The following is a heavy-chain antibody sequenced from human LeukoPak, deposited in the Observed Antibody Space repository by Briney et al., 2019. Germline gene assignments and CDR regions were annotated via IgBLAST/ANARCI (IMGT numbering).Heavy chain of an antibody. Sequence: ASVKVSCKASGYTYTSYYMHGVRQAPGQELEWMGIINPSGGSTSYAQKFQGRVTMTRDTSTSTVYTELSSLRSEDTAVYYCARDSLGLSEPGWFDPWGQGTLVTVSS. CDR1: GYTYTSYY. CDR3: ARDSLGLSEPGWFDP. CDR2: INPSGGST. D-gene: IGHD2-15*01. V-gene: IGHV1-46*01. J-gene: IGHJ5*02.